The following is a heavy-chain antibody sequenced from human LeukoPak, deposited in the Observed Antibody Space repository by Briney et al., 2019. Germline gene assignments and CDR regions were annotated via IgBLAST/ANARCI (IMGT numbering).Heavy chain of an antibody. J-gene: IGHJ4*02. CDR1: GFTFSSYG. CDR3: ANLPIRGSGSYYTDY. CDR2: IRYDGSDK. Sequence: GGSLRLSCAASGFTFSSYGMHWVGQAPGKGLEWVAFIRYDGSDKYYADSVKGRFTISRDNSKNTLYLQMNSLRAEDTAAYYCANLPIRGSGSYYTDYWGQGTLVTVSS. V-gene: IGHV3-30*02. D-gene: IGHD3-10*01.